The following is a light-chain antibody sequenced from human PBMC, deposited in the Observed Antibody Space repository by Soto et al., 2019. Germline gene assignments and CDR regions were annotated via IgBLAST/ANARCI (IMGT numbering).Light chain of an antibody. Sequence: ETVLTQSPGTLSLSPGERATLSCRASQSVSSSSLAWYQQRPGQAPRLLIYGTSSRATGIPDRFSGGGSGTDFTLTISRLEPEDFAVYFCQRYGSSPLITFGQGTRLE. J-gene: IGKJ5*01. CDR3: QRYGSSPLIT. CDR2: GTS. V-gene: IGKV3-20*01. CDR1: QSVSSSS.